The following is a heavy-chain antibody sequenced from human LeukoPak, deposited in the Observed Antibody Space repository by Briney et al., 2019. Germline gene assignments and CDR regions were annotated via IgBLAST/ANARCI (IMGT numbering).Heavy chain of an antibody. Sequence: GGSLRLSCAASGLTISSYAMSWVRQAPGKGLVWVSRINTDGSSTNYADSVKGRFTISRDNAKNTLYLQMNSLRAEDTAVYYCATDRSSIAVRPHWGQGTLVTVSS. D-gene: IGHD6-6*01. J-gene: IGHJ4*02. CDR3: ATDRSSIAVRPH. CDR2: INTDGSST. CDR1: GLTISSYA. V-gene: IGHV3-74*01.